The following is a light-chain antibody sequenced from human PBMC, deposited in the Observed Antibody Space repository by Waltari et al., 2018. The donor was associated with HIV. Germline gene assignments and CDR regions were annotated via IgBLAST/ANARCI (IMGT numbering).Light chain of an antibody. CDR2: EDN. CDR1: SGRIASNY. CDR3: QSYDSSNVV. Sequence: NFMLTQPHSVSESPGKTVTISCTRSSGRIASNYVPWYQQRPGSSPTTVIYEDNQRPSGVPDRFSGSIDSSSNSASLTISGLKTEDEADYYCQSYDSSNVVFGGGTKLTVL. J-gene: IGLJ2*01. V-gene: IGLV6-57*01.